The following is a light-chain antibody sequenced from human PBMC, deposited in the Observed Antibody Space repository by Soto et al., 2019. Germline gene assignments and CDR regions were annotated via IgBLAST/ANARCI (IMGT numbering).Light chain of an antibody. J-gene: IGLJ2*01. CDR1: VLAKKY. CDR3: YSAADNNLV. V-gene: IGLV3-27*01. Sequence: SYELTQPSSVSVSPGQTARITCSGDVLAKKYARWFQQKPGQAPVLVIYKDSERPSGIPERFSGSSSGTTVTLTIRGAQVEDEADYYCYSAADNNLVFGGGTQLTVL. CDR2: KDS.